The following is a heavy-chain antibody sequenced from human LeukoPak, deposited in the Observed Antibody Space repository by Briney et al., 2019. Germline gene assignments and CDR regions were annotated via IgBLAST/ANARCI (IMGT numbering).Heavy chain of an antibody. V-gene: IGHV4-39*01. Sequence: SETLSLTCTVSGGSISSSSYFWGWIRQPPGKGLEWIGTISYSGSTYYNPSLKSRVTISVDTAKNQISLKLRSVTAADSAVYYCARGWYASGSYSPPGEWGQGTLVTVSS. CDR3: ARGWYASGSYSPPGE. D-gene: IGHD3-10*01. CDR2: ISYSGST. J-gene: IGHJ4*02. CDR1: GGSISSSSYF.